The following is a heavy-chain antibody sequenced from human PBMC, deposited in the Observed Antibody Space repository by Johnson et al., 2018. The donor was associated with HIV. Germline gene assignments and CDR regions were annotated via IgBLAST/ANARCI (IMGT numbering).Heavy chain of an antibody. J-gene: IGHJ3*02. CDR3: ASRGYSGYDSYAFDI. Sequence: QVQLVESGGGVVQPGRSLRLSCAASGFTFSSYAMHWVRQAPGKGLEWVAVISDDGSNKYYADSVKGRFTISRDNSKNTLYLQMNSLRAEDTAVYYCASRGYSGYDSYAFDIWGQGTMVTVSS. CDR1: GFTFSSYA. CDR2: ISDDGSNK. D-gene: IGHD5-12*01. V-gene: IGHV3-30*14.